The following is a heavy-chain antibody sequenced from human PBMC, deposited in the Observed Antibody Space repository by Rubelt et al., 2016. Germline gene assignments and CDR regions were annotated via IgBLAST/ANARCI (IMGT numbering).Heavy chain of an antibody. V-gene: IGHV3-30*03. CDR2: ISYDGSKK. D-gene: IGHD6-13*01. CDR3: ARDGDIAAPMDV. Sequence: VQLLESGGGLVQPGGSLRLSCAASGFTLSRYGMHWVRQAPGKGLEWVAVISYDGSKKYYADSVKGRFTISRDNSKNTLYLQMNSLRAEDTAVYYCARDGDIAAPMDVWGQGTTVTVSS. CDR1: GFTLSRYG. J-gene: IGHJ6*01.